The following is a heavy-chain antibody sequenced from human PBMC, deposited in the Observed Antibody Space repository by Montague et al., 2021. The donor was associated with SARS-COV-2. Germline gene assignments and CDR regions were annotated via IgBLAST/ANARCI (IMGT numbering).Heavy chain of an antibody. CDR3: VYRDYYYYYGMDV. J-gene: IGHJ6*02. Sequence: SETLSLTCAVSGGSISSSNWWSWVRQPPGKGLEWIGEIYHSGSTNYNPSLKSRVTISVDKSKNQFSLKLSSVTAADTAVYYCVYRDYYYYYGMDVWGQGTTVTVS. CDR1: GGSISSSNW. CDR2: IYHSGST. V-gene: IGHV4-4*02. D-gene: IGHD5-12*01.